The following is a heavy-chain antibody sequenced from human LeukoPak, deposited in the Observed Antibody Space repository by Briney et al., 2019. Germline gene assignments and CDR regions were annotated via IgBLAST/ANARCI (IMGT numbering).Heavy chain of an antibody. V-gene: IGHV4-4*07. CDR2: IYTSGST. CDR3: ARETPVRPFDY. D-gene: IGHD2-8*01. CDR1: GGSISSYY. Sequence: PSETLSLTCTVSGGSISSYYWSWIRQPAGKGLEWIGRIYTSGSTNYNPSLKSRVTISVDKSKSQFSLKLSSVTAADTAVYYRARETPVRPFDYWGQGTLVTVSS. J-gene: IGHJ4*02.